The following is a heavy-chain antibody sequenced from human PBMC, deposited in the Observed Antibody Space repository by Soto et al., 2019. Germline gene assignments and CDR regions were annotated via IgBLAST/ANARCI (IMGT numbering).Heavy chain of an antibody. V-gene: IGHV4-31*03. Sequence: SETLSLTCTVSGGSISSGGYYWSWIRQHPGKGLEWIGYIYYSGSTYYNPSLKSRVTISVDTSKNQFSLKLSSVTAADTAVYYCARGQQGLVPHGMDVWGQGTTVTVSS. CDR3: ARGQQGLVPHGMDV. CDR2: IYYSGST. D-gene: IGHD6-6*01. CDR1: GGSISSGGYY. J-gene: IGHJ6*02.